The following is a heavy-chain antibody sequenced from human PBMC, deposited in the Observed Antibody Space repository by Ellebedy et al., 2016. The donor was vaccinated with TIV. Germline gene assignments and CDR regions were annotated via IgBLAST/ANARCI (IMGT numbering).Heavy chain of an antibody. CDR2: INPNSGGT. Sequence: AASVKVSCKASGYTFTGYYMHWVRQAPGQGLEWMGWINPNSGGTNYAQKFQGRVTMTRDTSISTAYMELSRLRSDDTAVYYCARGRPLIQLWSSLYDSWGQGTLVTVSS. CDR3: ARGRPLIQLWSSLYDS. V-gene: IGHV1-2*02. D-gene: IGHD5-18*01. J-gene: IGHJ4*02. CDR1: GYTFTGYY.